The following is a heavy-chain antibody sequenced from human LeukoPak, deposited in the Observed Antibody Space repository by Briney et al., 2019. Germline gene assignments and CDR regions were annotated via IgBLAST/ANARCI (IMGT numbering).Heavy chain of an antibody. J-gene: IGHJ4*02. CDR1: GYTFTSYG. D-gene: IGHD2-15*01. Sequence: GASVKVSCKASGYTFTSYGISWVRQAPGRGLEWMGWISAYNGNTNYAQKLQGRVTMTTDTSTSTAYMELRSLRSDDTAVYYCARGRVVAAVSLDKGGHPGPVYFDYWGQGTLVTVSS. V-gene: IGHV1-18*01. CDR2: ISAYNGNT. CDR3: ARGRVVAAVSLDKGGHPGPVYFDY.